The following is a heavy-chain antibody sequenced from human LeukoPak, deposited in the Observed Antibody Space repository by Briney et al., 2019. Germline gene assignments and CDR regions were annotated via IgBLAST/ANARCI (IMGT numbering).Heavy chain of an antibody. CDR2: IKQGGSEK. V-gene: IGHV3-7*03. CDR3: AREFGSDAFDI. D-gene: IGHD3-16*01. J-gene: IGHJ3*02. CDR1: GFTFSSYW. Sequence: GGSLRLSCAASGFTFSSYWMSWVRQAPGKGLEWVANIKQGGSEKYYVDSVKGRFTISRDNAKNSLYLQMNSLRAEDTAVYYCAREFGSDAFDIWGQGTMVTVSS.